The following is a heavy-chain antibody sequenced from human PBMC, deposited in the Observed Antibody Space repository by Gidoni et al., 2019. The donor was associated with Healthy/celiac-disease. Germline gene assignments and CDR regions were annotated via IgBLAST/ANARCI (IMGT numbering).Heavy chain of an antibody. D-gene: IGHD3-9*01. J-gene: IGHJ3*02. CDR2: INPNSGGT. CDR3: ARELPRYYDILTRPGAFDI. V-gene: IGHV1-2*04. CDR1: GYTFPGYY. Sequence: QVQLVQSGAEVQKPGASVKVSCKASGYTFPGYYMHWVRQAPGQGLEWMGWINPNSGGTNYAQKFQGWVTMTRDTSISTAYMELSRLRSDDTAVYYCARELPRYYDILTRPGAFDIWGQGTMVTVSS.